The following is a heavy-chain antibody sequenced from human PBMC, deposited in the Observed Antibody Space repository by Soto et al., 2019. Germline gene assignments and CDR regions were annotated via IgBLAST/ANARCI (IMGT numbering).Heavy chain of an antibody. CDR3: ARAPGGPGIAEY. CDR2: INAGNGNT. D-gene: IGHD6-13*01. V-gene: IGHV1-3*01. CDR1: GYTFTSYG. Sequence: VASVKVSCKASGYTFTSYGMNWVRQAPGQRLEWMGWINAGNGNTKYSQKFQGRVTITRDTSASTAYMELSSLRSEDTAVYYCARAPGGPGIAEYWGQGTLVTVSS. J-gene: IGHJ4*02.